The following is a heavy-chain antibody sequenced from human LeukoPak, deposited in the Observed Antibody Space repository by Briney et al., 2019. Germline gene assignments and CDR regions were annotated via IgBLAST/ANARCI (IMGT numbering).Heavy chain of an antibody. CDR1: GGSISSSSYY. D-gene: IGHD6-13*01. J-gene: IGHJ4*02. Sequence: SETLSLTCTVSGGSISSSSYYWGWIRQPPGKGLEWIGYIYYSGGTNYNPSLKSRVTISVDTSKNQFSLKLSSVTAADTAVYYCATNRGYSSSWYDYWGQGTLVTVSS. CDR2: IYYSGGT. V-gene: IGHV4-61*05. CDR3: ATNRGYSSSWYDY.